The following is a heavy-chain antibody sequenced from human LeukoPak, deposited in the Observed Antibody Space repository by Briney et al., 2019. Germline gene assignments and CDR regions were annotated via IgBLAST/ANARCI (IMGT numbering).Heavy chain of an antibody. D-gene: IGHD6-19*01. J-gene: IGHJ4*02. CDR2: INCSGGST. CDR1: GYSFTSYY. V-gene: IGHV1-46*01. Sequence: GASVKVSCKASGYSFTSYYMHWVRQAPGQGLEWMGIINCSGGSTSNAEKFQGRVTMTRDTSTTTVYMELSRLRSDDTAVYYCARDLTPYSSGWGGGDYWGQGTLVTVSS. CDR3: ARDLTPYSSGWGGGDY.